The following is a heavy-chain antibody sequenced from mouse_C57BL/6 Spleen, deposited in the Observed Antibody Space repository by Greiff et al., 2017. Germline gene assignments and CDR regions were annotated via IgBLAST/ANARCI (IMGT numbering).Heavy chain of an antibody. V-gene: IGHV5-12*01. Sequence: EVHLVESGGGLVQPGGSLKLSCAASGFTFSNYYMYWVRQTPEKRLEWVAYISNGGGSTYYPDTVKGRFTISRDNAKNTLYLQMSSLKSEDTAMCYCARQNYGTLYFDVWGTGTTVTGSS. CDR1: GFTFSNYY. CDR3: ARQNYGTLYFDV. CDR2: ISNGGGST. J-gene: IGHJ1*03. D-gene: IGHD1-1*01.